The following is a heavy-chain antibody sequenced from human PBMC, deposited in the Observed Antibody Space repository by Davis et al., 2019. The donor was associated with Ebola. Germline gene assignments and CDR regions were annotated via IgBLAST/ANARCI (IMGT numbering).Heavy chain of an antibody. CDR3: ARDRGNGLFDP. D-gene: IGHD1-1*01. Sequence: PGGSLRLSCAASGFTFSTYWMNWVRQAPGQGLEWVASISQDGSEKYYVDSVKGRFTISRDHAKNSLHLQMNSPRVEDTALYYCARDRGNGLFDPWGQGTLVTVSS. J-gene: IGHJ5*02. CDR1: GFTFSTYW. V-gene: IGHV3-7*01. CDR2: ISQDGSEK.